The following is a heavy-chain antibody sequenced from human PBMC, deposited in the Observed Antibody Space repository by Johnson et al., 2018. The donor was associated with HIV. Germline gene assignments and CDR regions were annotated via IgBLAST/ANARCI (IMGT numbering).Heavy chain of an antibody. CDR1: GFIFNTFG. V-gene: IGHV3-30*19. CDR2: VSYDGSNK. J-gene: IGHJ3*02. CDR3: ALSGGAAAYDAFDI. Sequence: QVQLVESGGGVVQPGGSLRLSCAASGFIFNTFGMHWVRQAPGKGLEWVAIVSYDGSNKYYADSVKGRFTISRDNAKNTLYLQMNRLRAEDTAVYYCALSGGAAAYDAFDIWGQGTMVTVSS. D-gene: IGHD6-13*01.